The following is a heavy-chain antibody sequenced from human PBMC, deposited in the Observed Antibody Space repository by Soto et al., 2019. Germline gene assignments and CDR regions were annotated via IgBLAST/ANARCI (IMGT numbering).Heavy chain of an antibody. CDR1: GYSVTSTDYY. CDR3: APLSVSLSGPYGIHV. D-gene: IGHD2-15*01. V-gene: IGHV4-39*01. Sequence: SETLSLTCSVSGYSVTSTDYYWAWIRQPPGKGLEWIGSMFYSGLTYYNPSLKSRVTLSVDTSKNQFSVRLNSVTAADTAVYYCAPLSVSLSGPYGIHVWGQGTTVTVSS. J-gene: IGHJ6*02. CDR2: MFYSGLT.